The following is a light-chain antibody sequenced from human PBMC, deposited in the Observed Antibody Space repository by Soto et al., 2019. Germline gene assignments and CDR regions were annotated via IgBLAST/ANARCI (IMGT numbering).Light chain of an antibody. V-gene: IGKV1-9*01. CDR1: QGSISY. Sequence: DIKFTECASFLSASVGDRVSISCLASQGSISYLAWYQQEPGKAPKLLIYAASTLQSGVPSRFSGSGSGTDFTRTISSLQPEDFATYYGQQSFNTPITFGQGTRLEIK. J-gene: IGKJ5*01. CDR3: QQSFNTPIT. CDR2: AAS.